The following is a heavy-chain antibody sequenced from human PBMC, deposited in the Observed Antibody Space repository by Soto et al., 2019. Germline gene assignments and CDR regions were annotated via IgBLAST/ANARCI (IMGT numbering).Heavy chain of an antibody. D-gene: IGHD3-10*01. Sequence: SETLSLTCAVYGGSFSGYYWSWIRQPPGKGLEWIGEINHSGSTNYNPSLKSRVTISVYTSKNQFSLKLSSVTAADTAVYYCARDDYGSGSYYYYSGMDVWGQGTTVNVSS. V-gene: IGHV4-34*01. CDR2: INHSGST. CDR3: ARDDYGSGSYYYYSGMDV. CDR1: GGSFSGYY. J-gene: IGHJ6*02.